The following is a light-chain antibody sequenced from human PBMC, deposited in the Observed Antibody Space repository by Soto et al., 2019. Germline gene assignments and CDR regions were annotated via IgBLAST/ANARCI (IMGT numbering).Light chain of an antibody. J-gene: IGKJ1*01. Sequence: VLTQSPGTVSLSPGERTTLSCRASQSISRYLAWYQQKPGQGPRLLIYGASSRATGTPDRFSGSGSGTDFTLTINRLEPEDFALYYCQQYGSSPPTFGQGTNVDIK. CDR2: GAS. V-gene: IGKV3-20*01. CDR3: QQYGSSPPT. CDR1: QSISRY.